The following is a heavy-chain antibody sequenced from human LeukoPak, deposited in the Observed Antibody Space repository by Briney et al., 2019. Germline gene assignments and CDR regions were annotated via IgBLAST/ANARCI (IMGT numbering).Heavy chain of an antibody. CDR1: GFTFSSYG. CDR2: IWYDGSNK. CDR3: AKVQYSSGPLGTYGMDV. D-gene: IGHD6-19*01. Sequence: GRSLRLSCAASGFTFSSYGMHWVRQAPGKGLEWVAVIWYDGSNKYYADSVKGRFTISRDNSKNTLYLQMNSLRAEDTAVYYCAKVQYSSGPLGTYGMDVWGQGTTVTVSS. J-gene: IGHJ6*02. V-gene: IGHV3-33*06.